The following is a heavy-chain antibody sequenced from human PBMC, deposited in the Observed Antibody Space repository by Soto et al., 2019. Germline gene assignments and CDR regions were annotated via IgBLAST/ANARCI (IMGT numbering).Heavy chain of an antibody. CDR3: ASTYYYGSGSYPNRFAP. V-gene: IGHV3-48*01. D-gene: IGHD3-10*01. CDR2: ISSSSSTI. Sequence: GGSLRLSCAASGFTFSSYSMNWVRQAPGKGLEWVSYISSSSSTIYYADSVKGRFTISRDNAKNSLYLQMNSLRAEDTAVYYCASTYYYGSGSYPNRFAPWGQGTLVTVSS. CDR1: GFTFSSYS. J-gene: IGHJ5*02.